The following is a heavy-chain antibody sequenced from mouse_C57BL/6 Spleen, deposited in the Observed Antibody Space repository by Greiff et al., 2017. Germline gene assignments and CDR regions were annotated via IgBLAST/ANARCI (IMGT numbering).Heavy chain of an antibody. D-gene: IGHD2-4*01. V-gene: IGHV5-9-1*02. J-gene: IGHJ2*01. CDR1: GFTFSSYA. CDR3: TRDGYDYDYFDY. Sequence: EVQVVESGEGLVKPGGSLKLSCAASGFTFSSYAMSWVRQTPEKRLEWVAYISSGGDYIYYADTVKGRFTISRDNARNTLYLQMSSLKSEDTAMYYCTRDGYDYDYFDYWGQGTTLTVSS. CDR2: ISSGGDYI.